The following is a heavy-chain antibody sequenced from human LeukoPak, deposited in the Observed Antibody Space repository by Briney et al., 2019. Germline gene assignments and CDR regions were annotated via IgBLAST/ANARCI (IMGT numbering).Heavy chain of an antibody. CDR1: GFTFSSYG. Sequence: PGGSLRLSCAASGFTFSSYGMSWVRQAPGKGLEWVSAISGSGGSTYYADSVKGRSTISRDNSKNTLYLQMNSLRAEDTAVYYCAKASAMIVVVSKHFDYWGQGTLVTVSS. CDR3: AKASAMIVVVSKHFDY. J-gene: IGHJ4*02. CDR2: ISGSGGST. V-gene: IGHV3-23*01. D-gene: IGHD3-22*01.